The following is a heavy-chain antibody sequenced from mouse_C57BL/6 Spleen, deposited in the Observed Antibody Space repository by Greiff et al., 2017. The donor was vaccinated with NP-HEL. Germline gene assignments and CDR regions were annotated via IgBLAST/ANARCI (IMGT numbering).Heavy chain of an antibody. CDR3: ARRGPYYGSSYWYFDV. D-gene: IGHD1-1*01. CDR1: GYAFSSSW. CDR2: IYPGDGDT. J-gene: IGHJ1*03. V-gene: IGHV1-82*01. Sequence: VQLQQSGPELVKPGASVKISCKASGYAFSSSWMNWVKQRPGKGLEWIGRIYPGDGDTNYNGKFKGKATLTADKSSSTAYMQLSSLTSEDSAVYFGARRGPYYGSSYWYFDVWGTGTTVNVSS.